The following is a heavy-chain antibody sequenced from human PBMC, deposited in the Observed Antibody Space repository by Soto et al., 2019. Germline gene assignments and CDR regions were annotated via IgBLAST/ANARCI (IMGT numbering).Heavy chain of an antibody. D-gene: IGHD3-22*01. CDR1: GGTFSSYA. CDR2: IIPIFGTA. CDR3: ATPTYYYDSSGLGAPFDI. V-gene: IGHV1-69*01. Sequence: QVQLVQSGAEVKKPGSSVKVSCKASGGTFSSYAISWVRQAPGQGLEWMGGIIPIFGTANYAQKFQGRVTITADESTSTAYMELSSLRSEDTAVYYCATPTYYYDSSGLGAPFDIWGQGTMVTVSS. J-gene: IGHJ3*02.